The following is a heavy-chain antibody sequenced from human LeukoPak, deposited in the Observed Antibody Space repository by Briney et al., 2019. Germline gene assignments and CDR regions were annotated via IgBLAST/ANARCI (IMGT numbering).Heavy chain of an antibody. Sequence: GGSLRLSCAASGFTFSSYGMHWVRQAPGKGLEWVAVISYDGSNKYYAESVKGRFTISRDNSKNTLYLQMNSLRAEDTAVYYCARAGEPYTYYDSSGYLDYWGQGTLVTVSS. D-gene: IGHD3-22*01. J-gene: IGHJ4*02. CDR1: GFTFSSYG. CDR3: ARAGEPYTYYDSSGYLDY. CDR2: ISYDGSNK. V-gene: IGHV3-30*03.